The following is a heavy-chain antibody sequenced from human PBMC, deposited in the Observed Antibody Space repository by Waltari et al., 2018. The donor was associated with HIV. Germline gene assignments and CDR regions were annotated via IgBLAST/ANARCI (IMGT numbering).Heavy chain of an antibody. D-gene: IGHD1-26*01. CDR3: ARGRGALDY. CDR2: VNQEGSEV. Sequence: VYLVESGVGLVHPGESLRLSSAVSGFSFDHYWMTWVCQPPGKGLEWLANVNQEGSEVYSSGSAKVRITIFRDTAKKLLFLQMTRLTDEDTAVYYCARGRGALDYWGQGALVIVSS. V-gene: IGHV3-7*01. J-gene: IGHJ4*02. CDR1: GFSFDHYW.